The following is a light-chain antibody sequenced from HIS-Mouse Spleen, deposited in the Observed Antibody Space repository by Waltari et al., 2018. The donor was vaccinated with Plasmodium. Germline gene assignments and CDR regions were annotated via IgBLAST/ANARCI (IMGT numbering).Light chain of an antibody. Sequence: EIVMTQSPATLSVSPGQRATLSCRASQSDSSNSAWYQQKPGQAPRLLIYGASTRATGIPARFSGSGSGTEFTLTISSLQSEDFAVYYCQQYNNWSFTFGPGTKVDIK. CDR2: GAS. J-gene: IGKJ3*01. CDR3: QQYNNWSFT. V-gene: IGKV3-15*01. CDR1: QSDSSN.